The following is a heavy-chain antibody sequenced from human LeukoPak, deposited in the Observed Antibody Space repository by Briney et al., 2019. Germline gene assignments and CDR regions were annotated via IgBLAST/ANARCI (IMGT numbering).Heavy chain of an antibody. Sequence: GGSLRLSCAASGFTFSSYAMSWVRQAPGKGLEWVSAISGSGYITYYADSVKGRFTISRDNAKNTMYLQMNSLRAEDTAVYYCARALLIPEPVDAFNIWGQGTMVTVSS. D-gene: IGHD1-14*01. CDR2: ISGSGYIT. CDR1: GFTFSSYA. J-gene: IGHJ3*02. CDR3: ARALLIPEPVDAFNI. V-gene: IGHV3-23*01.